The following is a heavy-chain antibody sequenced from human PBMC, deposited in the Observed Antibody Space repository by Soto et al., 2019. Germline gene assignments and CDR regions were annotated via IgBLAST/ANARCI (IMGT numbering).Heavy chain of an antibody. V-gene: IGHV4-61*01. Sequence: SETLSLTCTVSGGSVSSGSYYWSWIRQPPGKGLEWIAYVSYSGSTNYNPSLNSRVTISVDTSENQFSLKLSSVTAADTAVYYCATETRIVGATLFDYWGQGTLVTVS. CDR2: VSYSGST. J-gene: IGHJ4*02. CDR1: GGSVSSGSYY. D-gene: IGHD1-26*01. CDR3: ATETRIVGATLFDY.